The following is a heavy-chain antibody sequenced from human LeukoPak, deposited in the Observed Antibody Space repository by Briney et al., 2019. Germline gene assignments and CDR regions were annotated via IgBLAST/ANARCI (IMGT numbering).Heavy chain of an antibody. J-gene: IGHJ6*02. Sequence: PSETLSLTCTVSGGSISSYYWSWIRQPPGKGLEWIGYIYYGGSTNYNPSLKSRVTISVDTSKNQFSLKLSSVTAADTAVYYCASGRQQLAHYGMDVWGQGTTVTVSS. D-gene: IGHD6-13*01. CDR3: ASGRQQLAHYGMDV. CDR1: GGSISSYY. V-gene: IGHV4-59*01. CDR2: IYYGGST.